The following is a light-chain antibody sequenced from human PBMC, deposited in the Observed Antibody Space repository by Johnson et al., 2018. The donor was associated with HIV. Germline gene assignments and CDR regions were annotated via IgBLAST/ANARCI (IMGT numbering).Light chain of an antibody. CDR1: SSNIGNNY. CDR3: GTWESSLIAPYV. Sequence: QSVLTQPPSVSAAPGQKVTISCSGSSSNIGNNYVSWYQQLPGTAPKLLIYDNNQRPSGIPDRFSGSKSGTSATLGITGITPGDEADDYCGTWESSLIAPYVFGTGTKVTVL. J-gene: IGLJ1*01. V-gene: IGLV1-51*01. CDR2: DNN.